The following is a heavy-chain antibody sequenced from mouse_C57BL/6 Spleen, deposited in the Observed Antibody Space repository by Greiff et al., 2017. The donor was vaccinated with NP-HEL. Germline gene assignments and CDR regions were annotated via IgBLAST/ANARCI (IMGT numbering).Heavy chain of an antibody. CDR1: GYTFTSYW. Sequence: VQLQQPGAELVMPGASVKLSCKASGYTFTSYWMHWVKQRPGQGLEWIGEIDPSDSYTNYNQKFKGKSTLTVDKSSSTAYMQLSSLTSEDSAVYYCARSGLRLQRDYAMDYWGQGTSVTVSS. CDR2: IDPSDSYT. J-gene: IGHJ4*01. CDR3: ARSGLRLQRDYAMDY. D-gene: IGHD3-2*02. V-gene: IGHV1-69*01.